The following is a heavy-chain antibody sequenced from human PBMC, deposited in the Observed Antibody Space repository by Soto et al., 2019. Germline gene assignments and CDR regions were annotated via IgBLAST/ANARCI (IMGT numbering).Heavy chain of an antibody. CDR1: GFTFSSYS. D-gene: IGHD3-10*01. J-gene: IGHJ4*02. CDR2: ISSSSSTI. Sequence: GGSLRLSCAASGFTFSSYSMNWVRQAPGKGLEWVSYISSSSSTIYYADSVKGRFTISRDNAKNSLYLQMNSLRDEDTAVYYCARKYYYGSGSYYDYWGQGTLVTVSS. V-gene: IGHV3-48*02. CDR3: ARKYYYGSGSYYDY.